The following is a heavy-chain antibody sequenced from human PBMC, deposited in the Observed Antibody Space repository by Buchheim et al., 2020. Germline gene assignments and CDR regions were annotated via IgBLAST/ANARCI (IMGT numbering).Heavy chain of an antibody. CDR3: SKADYTSNWFDS. CDR1: GFTFDDYT. CDR2: ISWGSGNI. V-gene: IGHV3-9*01. Sequence: EVQLVESGGGLVQPGRSLRLSCAASGFTFDDYTMHWVRQAPGKGLEWVSGISWGSGNIGYADSVKGRFTISRDHAKNSLYLVMHSLRPDDTALYYCSKADYTSNWFDSWGQGTL. J-gene: IGHJ5*01. D-gene: IGHD2-2*02.